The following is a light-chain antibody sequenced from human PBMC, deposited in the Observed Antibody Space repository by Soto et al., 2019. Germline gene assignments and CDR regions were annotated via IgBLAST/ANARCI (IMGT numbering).Light chain of an antibody. Sequence: QSALTQPPSVSAAPGQKVTISSSGSSSNIGKNYVSWYQQLPGTAPKLLIYENNKRPSGIPDRFSGSKSGTSATLGITGLQTGAEAEYYCGAWDSSLSAVYVFGTGPKVTVL. CDR1: SSNIGKNY. J-gene: IGLJ1*01. V-gene: IGLV1-51*02. CDR2: ENN. CDR3: GAWDSSLSAVYV.